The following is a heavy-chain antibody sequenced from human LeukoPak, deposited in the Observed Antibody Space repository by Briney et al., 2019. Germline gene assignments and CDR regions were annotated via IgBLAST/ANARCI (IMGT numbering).Heavy chain of an antibody. CDR2: ISSSGSTI. J-gene: IGHJ4*02. CDR1: GFTFSSYE. V-gene: IGHV3-48*03. D-gene: IGHD2-15*01. CDR3: ARDLPCSGGSCPEGEGFDY. Sequence: GGSLRLSCAASGFTFSSYEMNWVRQAPGKVLEWVSYISSSGSTIYYADSVKGRFTISRDNAKNSLYLQMNSLRAEDTAVYYCARDLPCSGGSCPEGEGFDYWGQGTLVTVSS.